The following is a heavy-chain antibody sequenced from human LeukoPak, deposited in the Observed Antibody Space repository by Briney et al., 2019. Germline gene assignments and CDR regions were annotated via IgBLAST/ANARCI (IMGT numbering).Heavy chain of an antibody. CDR3: ARLIYYYDSSGYYYGNAFDI. J-gene: IGHJ3*02. Sequence: SETLSLTCTVSGGSISSYYWSWIRQPPGKGLEWIGYIYYSGSTNYNPSLKSRVTISVDTSKNQFSLKLSSVTAADTAVYYCARLIYYYDSSGYYYGNAFDIRGQGTMVTVSS. D-gene: IGHD3-22*01. CDR1: GGSISSYY. V-gene: IGHV4-59*01. CDR2: IYYSGST.